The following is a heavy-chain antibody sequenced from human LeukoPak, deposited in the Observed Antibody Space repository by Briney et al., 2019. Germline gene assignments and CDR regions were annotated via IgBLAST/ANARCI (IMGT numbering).Heavy chain of an antibody. CDR2: ISYDGSNK. V-gene: IGHV3-30*04. J-gene: IGHJ4*02. CDR3: ARDRAAMGPTSFDY. Sequence: GGSLRLSCAASGFTFSSYAMHWVRQAPGKGLEWVAVISYDGSNKYFADSVQGRFTISRDNSKNTLYLQMNSLRAEDTAVYYCARDRAAMGPTSFDYWGQGTLVTVSS. CDR1: GFTFSSYA. D-gene: IGHD5-18*01.